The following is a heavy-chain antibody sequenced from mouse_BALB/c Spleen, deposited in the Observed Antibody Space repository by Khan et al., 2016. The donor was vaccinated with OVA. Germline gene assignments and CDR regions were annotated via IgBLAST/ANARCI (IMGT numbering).Heavy chain of an antibody. CDR2: IDPFSGGT. CDR3: TRHGYVAWFTY. J-gene: IGHJ3*01. CDR1: GYSFTTYY. Sequence: EVQLQQSGPELMKPGTSVKISCKASGYSFTTYYIHWVMQSHGTSLEWIGYIDPFSGGTTYNQKFKDKATLTVDKSSSTAYIHLSNLTSDDSAVYYCTRHGYVAWFTYWGQGTLVTVSA. D-gene: IGHD2-2*01. V-gene: IGHV1S135*01.